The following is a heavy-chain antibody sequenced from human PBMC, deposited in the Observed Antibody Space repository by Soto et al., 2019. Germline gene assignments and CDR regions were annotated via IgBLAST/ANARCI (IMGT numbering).Heavy chain of an antibody. J-gene: IGHJ6*02. CDR3: AKDLTVFRCRIYYSMDV. CDR2: ITGNGGST. D-gene: IGHD3-10*01. V-gene: IGHV3-23*01. Sequence: EVQLLESGGGLVQPGGSLRLSCAASGFTFSSYAMSWVRQSPGKGLTWVSVITGNGGSTYYADPVKGRFTISRDNSKSVLFRQMNRLINDDTALYYCAKDLTVFRCRIYYSMDVWGQGTTVTVSS. CDR1: GFTFSSYA.